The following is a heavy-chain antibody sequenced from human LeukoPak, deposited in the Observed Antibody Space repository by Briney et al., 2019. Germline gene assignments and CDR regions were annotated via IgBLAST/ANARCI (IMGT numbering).Heavy chain of an antibody. J-gene: IGHJ4*02. CDR2: IYPGDSET. CDR1: GSKFTNYW. V-gene: IGHV5-51*01. CDR3: ARALRTGQGDYVPVL. D-gene: IGHD4-17*01. Sequence: GESLKISCKASGSKFTNYWIGWVRQMPGKGLEWMTIIYPGDSETRYSPSFQGQVTISADKSIGTMYLQWSSLKASDTAMYYCARALRTGQGDYVPVLWGQGTLLIVSS.